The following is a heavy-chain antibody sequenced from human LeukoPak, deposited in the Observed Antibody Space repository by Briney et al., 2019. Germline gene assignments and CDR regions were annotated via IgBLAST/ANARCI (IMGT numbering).Heavy chain of an antibody. CDR3: ARLPDYGDPNPGFFDY. D-gene: IGHD4-17*01. CDR1: GDSVSSNSAA. Sequence: SQTLSLTCAISGDSVSSNSAAWNWIRQSPSRGLEWLGRTYYRSKWYNDYAVSVKSRITINPDTSKNQFSLKLSSVTAADTAVYYCARLPDYGDPNPGFFDYWGQGTLVTVSS. CDR2: TYYRSKWYN. J-gene: IGHJ4*02. V-gene: IGHV6-1*01.